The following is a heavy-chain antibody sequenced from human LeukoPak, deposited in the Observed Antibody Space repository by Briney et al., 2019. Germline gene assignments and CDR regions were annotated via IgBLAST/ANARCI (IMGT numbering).Heavy chain of an antibody. V-gene: IGHV3-74*01. D-gene: IGHD3-10*01. J-gene: IGHJ4*02. Sequence: GGSLRLSCAASGFTFSSYWMHWVRQPPGKGLVWVSRINPDGSYTSSADSVKGRFTISRDNARDTLYLQMNSLRAEDTAVYYCTRDTFGGDDFWGQGTLVTVSS. CDR3: TRDTFGGDDF. CDR2: INPDGSYT. CDR1: GFTFSSYW.